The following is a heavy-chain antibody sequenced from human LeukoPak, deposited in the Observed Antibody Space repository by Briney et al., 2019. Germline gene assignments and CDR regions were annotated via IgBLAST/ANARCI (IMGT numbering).Heavy chain of an antibody. V-gene: IGHV3-30*18. J-gene: IGHJ4*02. CDR1: GFTFSSYG. CDR3: AKDQYCSGGSCYSNYDY. D-gene: IGHD2-15*01. Sequence: GGSLRLSCAASGFTFSSYGMHWVRQAPGKGLEWVAVISYDGSNKYYADSVKGRFTISRDNSKNTLYLQMNSLRAEDTAVYYCAKDQYCSGGSCYSNYDYWGQGTLVTVSS. CDR2: ISYDGSNK.